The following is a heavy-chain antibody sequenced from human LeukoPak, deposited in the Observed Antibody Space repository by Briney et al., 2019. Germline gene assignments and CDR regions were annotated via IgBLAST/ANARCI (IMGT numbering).Heavy chain of an antibody. Sequence: ASVRVSCTASGYTFTGYYMHWVRQAPGQGLEWMGRINPNSGGTNYAQKFQGRVTMTRDTSISTAYMELSRLRSDDTAVYYCARSAGYSGYDYGFDYWGQGTLVTVSS. D-gene: IGHD5-12*01. J-gene: IGHJ4*02. V-gene: IGHV1-2*06. CDR1: GYTFTGYY. CDR3: ARSAGYSGYDYGFDY. CDR2: INPNSGGT.